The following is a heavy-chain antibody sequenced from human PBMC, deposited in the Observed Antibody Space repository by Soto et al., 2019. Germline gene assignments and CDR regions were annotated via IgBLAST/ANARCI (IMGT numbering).Heavy chain of an antibody. Sequence: GGSLRLSCAASGFTLSSYDMHWVRQAAGKTLELVSAIGVPGDPFYPDSVKGRFTISRENARNSLYLQMNSLRAGDTAMYYCARQGYCSSTACYTVDYWGQGTLVTVSS. D-gene: IGHD2-2*02. V-gene: IGHV3-13*05. CDR3: ARQGYCSSTACYTVDY. CDR2: IGVPGDP. J-gene: IGHJ4*02. CDR1: GFTLSSYD.